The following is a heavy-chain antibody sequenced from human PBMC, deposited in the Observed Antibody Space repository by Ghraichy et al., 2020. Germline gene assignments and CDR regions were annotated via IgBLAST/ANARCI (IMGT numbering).Heavy chain of an antibody. V-gene: IGHV4-30-2*01. Sequence: LRLSCAVSGGSISSSGYSWTWIRQPPGKGLEWIGYIYHSGGTYYNPSLKSRVTISIDRSKNQFSLKLNSVTAADTAVYYCARAPGDLVSGYFYYMDVWSKGTTFTVSS. CDR2: IYHSGGT. CDR3: ARAPGDLVSGYFYYMDV. CDR1: GGSISSSGYS. J-gene: IGHJ6*03. D-gene: IGHD1-1*01.